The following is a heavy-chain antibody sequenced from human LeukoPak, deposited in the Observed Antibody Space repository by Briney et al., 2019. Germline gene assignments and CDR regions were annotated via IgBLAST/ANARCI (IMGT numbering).Heavy chain of an antibody. CDR2: IYSGGST. CDR1: EFTVSSNY. D-gene: IGHD6-19*01. CDR3: ARVYSSGWHYYFDY. V-gene: IGHV3-66*01. Sequence: PGGSLRLSCAASEFTVSSNYMSWVRQAPGKGLEWVSVIYSGGSTYYADSVKGRFTISRDNSKNTLYLQMNSLRAEDTAVYYCARVYSSGWHYYFDYWGQGTLVTVSS. J-gene: IGHJ4*02.